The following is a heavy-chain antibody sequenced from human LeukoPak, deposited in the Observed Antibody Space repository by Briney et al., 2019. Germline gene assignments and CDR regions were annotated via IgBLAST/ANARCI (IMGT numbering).Heavy chain of an antibody. Sequence: PGGSLRLSCAASGFTFSSYGMHWVRQAPGKGLEWVAVISYDGSNKCYADSVKGRFTISRDNSKNTLYLQMNSLRAEDTAVYYCAKVMDYYDSSGYYYPNFGLDYWGQGTLVTVPS. V-gene: IGHV3-30*18. CDR3: AKVMDYYDSSGYYYPNFGLDY. CDR1: GFTFSSYG. D-gene: IGHD3-22*01. CDR2: ISYDGSNK. J-gene: IGHJ4*02.